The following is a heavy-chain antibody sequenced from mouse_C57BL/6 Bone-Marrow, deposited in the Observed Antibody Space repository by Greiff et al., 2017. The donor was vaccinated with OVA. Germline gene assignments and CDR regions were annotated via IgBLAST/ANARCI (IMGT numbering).Heavy chain of an antibody. CDR1: GFTFSDYG. CDR2: ISSGSSTI. CDR3: ARDNYGSSAFDV. J-gene: IGHJ1*03. Sequence: EVKVVESGGGLVKPGGSLKLSCAASGFTFSDYGMHWVRQAPEKGLEWVAYISSGSSTIYYADTVKGRFTISRDNAKNTLFLQMTSLRSEDTAMYYCARDNYGSSAFDVWGTGTTVTVSS. V-gene: IGHV5-17*01. D-gene: IGHD1-1*01.